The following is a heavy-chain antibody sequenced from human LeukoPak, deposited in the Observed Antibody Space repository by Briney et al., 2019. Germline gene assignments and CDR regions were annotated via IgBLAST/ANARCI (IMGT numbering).Heavy chain of an antibody. Sequence: GGSLRLSCAASGFTFSSYSMNWVRQAPGKGLEWVSSISSSSSYIYYADSVKGRFTISRDNAKNSLYLQMNSLRAEDTAVYYCARHRNGAYHDLDYWGQGTLVTVSS. CDR1: GFTFSSYS. J-gene: IGHJ4*02. CDR2: ISSSSSYI. V-gene: IGHV3-21*01. CDR3: ARHRNGAYHDLDY. D-gene: IGHD1-1*01.